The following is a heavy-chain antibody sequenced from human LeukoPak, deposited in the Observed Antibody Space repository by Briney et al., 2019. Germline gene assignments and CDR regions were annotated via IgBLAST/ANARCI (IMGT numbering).Heavy chain of an antibody. CDR3: ARQTIETTLGRVPDYFDP. D-gene: IGHD1-26*01. CDR1: GVSITSGHYY. V-gene: IGHV4-39*07. Sequence: SQTLSLTCTVSGVSITSGHYYWTWIRQPPGKGLECIASVHYSGDTYYNPSLNGRVTFSLDTSNNQFSLRLTSVTAADTAVYYFARQTIETTLGRVPDYFDPWGQGTPVTVSS. CDR2: VHYSGDT. J-gene: IGHJ5*02.